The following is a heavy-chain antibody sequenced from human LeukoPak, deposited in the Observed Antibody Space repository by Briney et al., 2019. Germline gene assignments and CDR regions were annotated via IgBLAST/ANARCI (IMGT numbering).Heavy chain of an antibody. J-gene: IGHJ6*03. CDR3: AREGSSSSFPYYYYMDV. CDR1: GGTFSSYA. CDR2: IIPIFGTA. Sequence: ASVKVSCKASGGTFSSYAISWVRQAPGQGLEWMGGIIPIFGTANYAQKFQGRATITTDESTSTAYMELSSLRSEDTAVYYCAREGSSSSFPYYYYMDVWGKGTTVTVSS. V-gene: IGHV1-69*05. D-gene: IGHD6-6*01.